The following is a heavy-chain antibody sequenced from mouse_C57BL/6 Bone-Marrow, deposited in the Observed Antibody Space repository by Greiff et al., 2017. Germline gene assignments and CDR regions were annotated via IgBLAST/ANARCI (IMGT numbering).Heavy chain of an antibody. J-gene: IGHJ1*03. Sequence: QVQLQQPGAELVKPGASVKMSCKASGYTFTSYWITWVKQRPGQGLEWIGDIYPGSGSTNYNEKFKSKATLTVDTSSSTAFRQLRSLTSEDSAVYYCARPYYSNYWYFDFWCTGTTVTVSS. V-gene: IGHV1-55*01. CDR1: GYTFTSYW. D-gene: IGHD2-5*01. CDR2: IYPGSGST. CDR3: ARPYYSNYWYFDF.